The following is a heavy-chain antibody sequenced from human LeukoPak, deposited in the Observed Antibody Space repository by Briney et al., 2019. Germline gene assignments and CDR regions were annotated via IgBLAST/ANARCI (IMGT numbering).Heavy chain of an antibody. J-gene: IGHJ4*02. Sequence: PSETLSLTCAVYGETFSGYFWSWIRQPPGKGLEWIGEINHSGTTNYNPSLKSRVTISVDTSRNQFSLKLPSVTAADTAVYYCARPGNYDYGGSDRYYFNYWGQGTLVTVSS. CDR2: INHSGTT. V-gene: IGHV4-34*01. D-gene: IGHD4-23*01. CDR3: ARPGNYDYGGSDRYYFNY. CDR1: GETFSGYF.